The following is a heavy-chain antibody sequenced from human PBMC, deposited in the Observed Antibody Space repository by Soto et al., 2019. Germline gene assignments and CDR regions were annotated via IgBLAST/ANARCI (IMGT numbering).Heavy chain of an antibody. J-gene: IGHJ4*02. V-gene: IGHV3-74*01. Sequence: GGSLRLSCVVSGFALSSRWMHWVRQTPGKGLVWVSRIKPNGSIINYADSVKGRFTISRDNYKNTVYLQMNSLRAEDTAVYYCAKGRASDCPGCTQDYWGQGTLVTVSS. D-gene: IGHD2-21*02. CDR2: IKPNGSII. CDR3: AKGRASDCPGCTQDY. CDR1: GFALSSRW.